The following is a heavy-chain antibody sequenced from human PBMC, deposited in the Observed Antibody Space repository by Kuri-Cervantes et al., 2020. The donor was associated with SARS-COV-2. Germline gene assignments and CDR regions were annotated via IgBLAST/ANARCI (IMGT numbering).Heavy chain of an antibody. CDR1: GFTFSDHY. CDR2: TRNKANSYTT. CDR3: AKGSSGAFDI. Sequence: GGSLRLSCAASGFTFSDHYMDWVRQAPGKGLEWVGRTRNKANSYTTEYAASVKGRFTISRDDSKNSLYLQMNSLRAEDTAVYYCAKGSSGAFDIWGQGTMVTVSS. V-gene: IGHV3-72*01. J-gene: IGHJ3*02.